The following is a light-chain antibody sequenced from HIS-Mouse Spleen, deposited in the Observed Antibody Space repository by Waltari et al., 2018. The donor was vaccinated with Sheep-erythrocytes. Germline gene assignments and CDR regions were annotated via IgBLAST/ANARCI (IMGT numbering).Light chain of an antibody. Sequence: DIQMTQSPSSLSASVGDRVTITCRESQSISSYLNWYQQKPGKAPKLLIYAASSLQSGVPSRISGSGSGTDFTLTISSLQPEDFATYYCQQSYSTPPLTFGGGTKVEIK. CDR2: AAS. CDR1: QSISSY. V-gene: IGKV1-39*01. CDR3: QQSYSTPPLT. J-gene: IGKJ4*01.